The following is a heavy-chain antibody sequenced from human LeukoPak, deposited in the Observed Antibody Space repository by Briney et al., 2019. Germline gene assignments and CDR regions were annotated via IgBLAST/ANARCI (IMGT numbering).Heavy chain of an antibody. V-gene: IGHV1-69*05. Sequence: EASVKVSCKASGGTFSSYAISWVRQAPGQGLEWMGGIIPMFGTANYAQKFQGRVTITTDESTNTAHMELSSLRSEDTAVYYCARGGGPRGQGTLVTVSS. CDR3: ARGGGP. CDR2: IIPMFGTA. J-gene: IGHJ5*02. CDR1: GGTFSSYA. D-gene: IGHD3-16*01.